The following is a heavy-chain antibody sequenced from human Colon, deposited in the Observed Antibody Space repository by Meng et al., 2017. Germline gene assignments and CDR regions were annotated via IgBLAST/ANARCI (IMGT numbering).Heavy chain of an antibody. J-gene: IGHJ4*02. CDR1: GFTFSSYW. CDR2: RKEDASEE. Sequence: GESLKISCAASGFTFSSYWMTWVRQAPGKGPEWVANRKEDASEEYYVDSVQGRFTIFRDNAKNSLYLQMNSLRAEDTAIYYCVRGGGYYIHWGQGTLVTVSS. D-gene: IGHD3-22*01. V-gene: IGHV3-7*01. CDR3: VRGGGYYIH.